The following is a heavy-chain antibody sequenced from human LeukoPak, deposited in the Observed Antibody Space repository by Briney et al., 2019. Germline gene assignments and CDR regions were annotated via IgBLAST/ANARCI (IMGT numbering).Heavy chain of an antibody. V-gene: IGHV1-69*13. J-gene: IGHJ4*02. Sequence: GASVKVSCKASGGTFSNYAFNWVRQAPGQGLEWMGGIIPIFGTANYAQKFQGRVTITADESTSTAYMELSSLRSEDTAVYYCARGYSSSSALDYWGQGTLVTVSS. CDR3: ARGYSSSSALDY. D-gene: IGHD6-6*01. CDR1: GGTFSNYA. CDR2: IIPIFGTA.